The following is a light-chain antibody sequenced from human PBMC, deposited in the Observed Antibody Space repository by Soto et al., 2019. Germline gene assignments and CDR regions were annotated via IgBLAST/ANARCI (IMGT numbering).Light chain of an antibody. CDR3: QQYNNWPLT. V-gene: IGKV3-15*01. J-gene: IGKJ4*01. Sequence: EIVMTQSPATLSVSPGERATLSCRASQSVSSNLAWYQQKPGQAPRLLIYGASTRATGMPARFSGSGSGTEFTLTISSLQSEDFAVYYCQQYNNWPLTFVGGTKVEIK. CDR1: QSVSSN. CDR2: GAS.